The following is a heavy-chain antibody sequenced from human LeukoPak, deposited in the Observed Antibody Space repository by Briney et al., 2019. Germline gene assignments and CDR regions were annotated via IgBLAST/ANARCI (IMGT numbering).Heavy chain of an antibody. V-gene: IGHV4-34*01. J-gene: IGHJ3*02. D-gene: IGHD6-13*01. Sequence: PSETLSLTCAVYGGSFSGYYWSWLRQPPGKGLEWIGEINHSGSTNYNPSLKSRVTISVDTSKNQFSLKLSSVTAADTAVYYCARDAFYDSSWFVVAPPGSFDIWGQGTMVTVSS. CDR1: GGSFSGYY. CDR3: ARDAFYDSSWFVVAPPGSFDI. CDR2: INHSGST.